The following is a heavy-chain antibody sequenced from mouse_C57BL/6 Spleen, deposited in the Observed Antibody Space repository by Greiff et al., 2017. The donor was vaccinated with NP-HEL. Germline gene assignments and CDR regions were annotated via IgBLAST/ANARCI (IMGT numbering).Heavy chain of an antibody. V-gene: IGHV5-16*01. D-gene: IGHD1-1*01. J-gene: IGHJ4*01. CDR3: ARDRYYGSSYDYAMDY. CDR2: INYDGSST. CDR1: GFTFSDYY. Sequence: EVKLQESEGGLVQPGSSMKLSCTASGFTFSDYYMAWVRQVPEKGLEWVANINYDGSSTYYLDSLKSRFIISRDNAKNILYLQMSSLKSEDTATYYCARDRYYGSSYDYAMDYWGQGTSVTVSS.